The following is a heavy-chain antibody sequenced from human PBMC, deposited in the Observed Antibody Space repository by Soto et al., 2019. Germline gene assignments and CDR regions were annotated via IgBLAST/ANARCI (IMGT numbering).Heavy chain of an antibody. D-gene: IGHD3-22*01. CDR3: AKDRPHYDSSGYCFDY. CDR2: ISDSGGST. V-gene: IGHV3-23*01. CDR1: GFTFSSYA. J-gene: IGHJ4*02. Sequence: GESLKISCAASGFTFSSYAMSWVRQAPGKGLEWVSAISDSGGSTYYADSVKGRFTISRDNSKNTLYLQMNSLRAEDTDVYYCAKDRPHYDSSGYCFDYWGQGTLVTVSS.